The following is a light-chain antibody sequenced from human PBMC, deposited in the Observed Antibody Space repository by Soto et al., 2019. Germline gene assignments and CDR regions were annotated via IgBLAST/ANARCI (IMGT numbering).Light chain of an antibody. CDR3: QQLNSYPLT. J-gene: IGKJ4*01. Sequence: IQLTQSPSFLSASVGDRVTITFRASQGISSYLAWYQQKPGKAPKLLIYAASTLQSGVPSRFSGSGSGTEFTLTISSLQPEDFATYSCQQLNSYPLTFGGGTKVEIK. CDR1: QGISSY. V-gene: IGKV1-9*01. CDR2: AAS.